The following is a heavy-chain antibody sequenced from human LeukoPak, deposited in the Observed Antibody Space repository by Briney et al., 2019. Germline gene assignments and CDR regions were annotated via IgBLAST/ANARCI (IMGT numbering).Heavy chain of an antibody. CDR1: WFNFSSYA. J-gene: IGHJ3*02. CDR2: ISYGGIDK. D-gene: IGHD3-3*01. CDR3: ARESWSDSVAFDI. V-gene: IGHV3-30*04. Sequence: GTSLRLSCAASWFNFSSYAMHWVRQAPGEGLEWVGLISYGGIDKSYADSVKGRFTISRDSSKRTLYLQMNSLRAEDTAMYYCARESWSDSVAFDIWGLGTMVIVSS.